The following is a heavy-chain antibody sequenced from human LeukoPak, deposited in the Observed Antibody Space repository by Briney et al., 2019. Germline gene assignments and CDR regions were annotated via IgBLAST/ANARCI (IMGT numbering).Heavy chain of an antibody. D-gene: IGHD3-10*01. Sequence: GGSLRLSCAASGFSFSTYSMNWVRQAPGKGLEWVSCITGSSINIYYADSVKGRFTISRDNAKNSLYLQMNSLRAEDTAVYYCAREYYYGSGSWFDPWGQGTLVTVSS. CDR1: GFSFSTYS. J-gene: IGHJ5*02. V-gene: IGHV3-21*01. CDR2: ITGSSINI. CDR3: AREYYYGSGSWFDP.